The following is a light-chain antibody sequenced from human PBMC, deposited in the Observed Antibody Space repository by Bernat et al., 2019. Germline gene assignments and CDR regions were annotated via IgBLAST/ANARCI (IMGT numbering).Light chain of an antibody. CDR3: QQRSNWPPIT. V-gene: IGKV3-15*01. J-gene: IGKJ5*01. CDR2: DAF. Sequence: VMTQSLAFLSVSPGERATLSCRAGQNVNINLAWYQQKPGQAPRLLIYDAFTRATGVPVRFSGSGSGTEFTLTISSLQSEDFAVYYCQQRSNWPPITFGQGTRLEIK. CDR1: QNVNIN.